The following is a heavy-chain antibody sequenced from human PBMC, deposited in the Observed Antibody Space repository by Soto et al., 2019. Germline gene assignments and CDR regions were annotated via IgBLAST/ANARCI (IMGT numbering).Heavy chain of an antibody. CDR3: AREWEVTGYWDFDL. J-gene: IGHJ2*01. CDR2: ISTAGNS. D-gene: IGHD2-21*02. Sequence: EVQLLESGGGLVQPGGSLRLSCAASGFSFSRYDMHWVRQPIGRGLEWVSAISTAGNSHYADSVKGRFTVSRENAKTSLYLQLNGLTVGDTALYYCAREWEVTGYWDFDLWGRGTLVTVSS. CDR1: GFSFSRYD. V-gene: IGHV3-13*01.